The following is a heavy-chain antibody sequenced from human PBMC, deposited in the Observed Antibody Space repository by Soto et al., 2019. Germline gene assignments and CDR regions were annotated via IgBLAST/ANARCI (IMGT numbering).Heavy chain of an antibody. V-gene: IGHV4-31*03. Sequence: SETLSLTCPVSGASISSGGYYWSWIRQHPGKGLEWIGYIYYSGSTHYNPSLESRVTISVDTSKSQFSLKLSSVTAADTAVYYCARDREEYCAGDCYHWFDPRGQGSLVTVSS. CDR1: GASISSGGYY. CDR3: ARDREEYCAGDCYHWFDP. D-gene: IGHD2-21*02. CDR2: IYYSGST. J-gene: IGHJ5*02.